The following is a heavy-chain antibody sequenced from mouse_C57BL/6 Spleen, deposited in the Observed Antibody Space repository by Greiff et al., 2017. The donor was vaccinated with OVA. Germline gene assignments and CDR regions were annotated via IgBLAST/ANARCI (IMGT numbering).Heavy chain of an antibody. D-gene: IGHD1-1*01. CDR1: GFNIKDYS. V-gene: IGHV14-1*01. Sequence: VQLQQSGAELVRPGASVKLSCTASGFNIKDYSMHWVKQRPEQGLEWIGRIDPEDGDTEYAPKFQGKATMTADPSSNTAYLQLSSLTSGDTAVYYCATGGTTDFDVWGTGTTVTVAS. J-gene: IGHJ1*03. CDR2: IDPEDGDT. CDR3: ATGGTTDFDV.